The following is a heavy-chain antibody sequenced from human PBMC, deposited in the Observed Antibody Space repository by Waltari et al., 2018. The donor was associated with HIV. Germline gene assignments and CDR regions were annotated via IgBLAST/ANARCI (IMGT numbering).Heavy chain of an antibody. Sequence: EVQLVESGGGLVQPGGSLGLSCVASGFTFSYHAMNWVRQGPGKGLEWISYISSNSSTIYHAESVKGRFTISRDNAKNSLYLQMNSLRDEDTAVYYCVRVGTSFDFWGQGTLVTVSS. J-gene: IGHJ4*02. CDR3: VRVGTSFDF. CDR1: GFTFSYHA. D-gene: IGHD2-8*01. V-gene: IGHV3-48*02. CDR2: ISSNSSTI.